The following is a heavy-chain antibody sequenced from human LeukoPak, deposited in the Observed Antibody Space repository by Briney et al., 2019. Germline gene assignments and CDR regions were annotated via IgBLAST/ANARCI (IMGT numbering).Heavy chain of an antibody. V-gene: IGHV3-23*01. D-gene: IGHD1-26*01. CDR2: FTGSGDST. CDR3: AKVVYSGSSRFDY. CDR1: GFTFSTYA. Sequence: QPGGSLRLSCVGSGFTFSTYALSWVRQAPGKGLEWVSGFTGSGDSTSYADSVKGRFTISRDNSKNTLYLQMNSLRAEDTAVYYCAKVVYSGSSRFDYWGQGTLVTVSS. J-gene: IGHJ4*02.